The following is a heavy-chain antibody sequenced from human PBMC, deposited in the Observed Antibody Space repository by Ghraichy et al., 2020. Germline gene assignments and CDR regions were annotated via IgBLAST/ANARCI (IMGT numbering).Heavy chain of an antibody. V-gene: IGHV4-39*01. D-gene: IGHD3-9*01. CDR2: IYYSGST. Sequence: SETPSLTCTVSGGSISSSSYYWGWIRQPPGKGLEWIGSIYYSGSTYYNPSLKSRVTISVDTSKNQFSLKLSSVTAADTAVYYCARRVYDILTGYYNINPFDYWGQGTLVTVSS. CDR1: GGSISSSSYY. CDR3: ARRVYDILTGYYNINPFDY. J-gene: IGHJ4*02.